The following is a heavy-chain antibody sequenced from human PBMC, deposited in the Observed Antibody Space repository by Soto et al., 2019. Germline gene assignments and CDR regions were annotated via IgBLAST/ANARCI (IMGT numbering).Heavy chain of an antibody. J-gene: IGHJ4*02. CDR3: ARVPGPYDSSVYQLVYCDY. CDR2: IYSCGST. V-gene: IGHV3-66*01. D-gene: IGHD3-22*01. Sequence: GGSLRLSCAASGFTVSSNYMSWVRQAPGKGLEWVSVIYSCGSTYYADSVKGRFTISRDNSKNTLYLQMNSLRAEDTAVYYCARVPGPYDSSVYQLVYCDYWGQGTLVTVSS. CDR1: GFTVSSNY.